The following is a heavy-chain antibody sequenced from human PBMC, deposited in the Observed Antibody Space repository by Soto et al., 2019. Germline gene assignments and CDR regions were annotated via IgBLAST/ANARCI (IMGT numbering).Heavy chain of an antibody. CDR2: IIPLFGTA. CDR3: ARGSTTNLYFDL. D-gene: IGHD1-1*01. CDR1: GGTFSNYA. V-gene: IGHV1-69*06. Sequence: QVQLVQSGAEVKKPGSSVKVSCRASGGTFSNYAISWVRQAPGQGLEWMGGIIPLFGTANYVQKFQGRVTIAADKSTSTAYMELNSLRSEDTALYYCARGSTTNLYFDLWGRGTLVTVSS. J-gene: IGHJ2*01.